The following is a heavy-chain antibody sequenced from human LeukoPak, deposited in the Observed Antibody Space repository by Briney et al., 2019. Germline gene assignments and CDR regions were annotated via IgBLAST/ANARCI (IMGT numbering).Heavy chain of an antibody. V-gene: IGHV2-5*08. J-gene: IGHJ4*02. CDR2: IYWDDYK. CDR1: GGSISPYYW. D-gene: IGHD6-19*01. Sequence: TLSLTCTVSGGSISPYYWSWIRQPPGQALEWPALIYWDDYKRYSPSLKSRLTITKDTSKNQVVLTMTNMDPVDTATYYCAHRADSTGWYSIDYWGQGTLVTVSS. CDR3: AHRADSTGWYSIDY.